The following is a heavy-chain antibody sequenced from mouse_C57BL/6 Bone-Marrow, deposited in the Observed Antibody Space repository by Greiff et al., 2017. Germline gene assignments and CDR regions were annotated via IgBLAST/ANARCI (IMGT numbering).Heavy chain of an antibody. V-gene: IGHV5-6*01. D-gene: IGHD4-1*01. J-gene: IGHJ2*01. Sequence: EVQGVESGGDLVKPGGSLKLSCAASGFTFSSYGMSWVRQTPDKRLEWVATISSGGSYTYYPDSVKGRVTISRDNAKNTLYLQMSSLKSEDTAIYYCARRVTGTDFDYWGQGTTLTVSS. CDR3: ARRVTGTDFDY. CDR2: ISSGGSYT. CDR1: GFTFSSYG.